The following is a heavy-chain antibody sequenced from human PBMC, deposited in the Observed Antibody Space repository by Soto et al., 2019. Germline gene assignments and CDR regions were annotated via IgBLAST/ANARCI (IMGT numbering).Heavy chain of an antibody. D-gene: IGHD1-26*01. J-gene: IGHJ3*02. Sequence: ASVKVSCKASGYTFTSYAMHWVRQAPGQRLEWMGWINAGNGNTKYSQKFQGRVTITRDTSASTAYMELSSLRSEDTAVYYCARADSGSYFCCHDAFDIWGQGTMVTVSS. CDR3: ARADSGSYFCCHDAFDI. V-gene: IGHV1-3*01. CDR1: GYTFTSYA. CDR2: INAGNGNT.